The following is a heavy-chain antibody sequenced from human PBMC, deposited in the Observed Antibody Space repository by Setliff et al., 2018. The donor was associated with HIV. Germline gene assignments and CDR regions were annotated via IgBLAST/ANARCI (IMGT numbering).Heavy chain of an antibody. CDR1: GYSISSGYY. Sequence: SETLSLTCTVSGYSISSGYYWGWIRQPPGKGLEWIGSIYQTGSTNYNPSLKSRVTVSLDMSKNQFSLKLTSVTAADTAVYYCGRQAWDHQSSGYFVDYRGQGTLVTVSS. J-gene: IGHJ4*02. V-gene: IGHV4-38-2*02. CDR2: IYQTGST. D-gene: IGHD6-19*01. CDR3: GRQAWDHQSSGYFVDY.